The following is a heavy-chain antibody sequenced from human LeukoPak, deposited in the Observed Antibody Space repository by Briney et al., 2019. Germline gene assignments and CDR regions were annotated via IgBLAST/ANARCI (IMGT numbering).Heavy chain of an antibody. CDR1: GFTSSNAW. CDR2: IKSKTDGGTT. Sequence: KPGGSLRLSCAASGFTSSNAWMSWVRQAPGKGLEWVGRIKSKTDGGTTDYAAPLKGRFTISRDDSKNTMYLQMNSLKIKDTAIYSCTSGGHYFDPWGQGTLVTVSS. D-gene: IGHD1-26*01. V-gene: IGHV3-15*01. J-gene: IGHJ5*02. CDR3: TSGGHYFDP.